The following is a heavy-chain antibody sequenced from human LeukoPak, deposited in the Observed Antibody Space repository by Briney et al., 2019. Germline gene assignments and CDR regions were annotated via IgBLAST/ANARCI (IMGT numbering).Heavy chain of an antibody. CDR3: ARIPGYSSSWYKGYYYYYYMDV. V-gene: IGHV4-34*01. Sequence: PSETLSLTCAVYGGSFSGYYWSWIRQPPGKGLEWIGEINHSGSTNYNPSLKSRVTISVDTSKNQFSLKLSSVTAADTAVYYCARIPGYSSSWYKGYYYYYYMDVWGKGTTVTISS. J-gene: IGHJ6*03. CDR1: GGSFSGYY. D-gene: IGHD6-13*01. CDR2: INHSGST.